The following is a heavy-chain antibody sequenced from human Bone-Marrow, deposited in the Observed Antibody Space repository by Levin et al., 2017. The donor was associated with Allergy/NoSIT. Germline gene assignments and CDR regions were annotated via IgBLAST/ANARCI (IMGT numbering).Heavy chain of an antibody. J-gene: IGHJ4*02. CDR1: GFTFSSYG. CDR3: ARDPLSSVYSSFFDY. CDR2: IWYDGSNK. D-gene: IGHD5/OR15-5a*01. V-gene: IGHV3-33*01. Sequence: GESLKISCAASGFTFSSYGMHWVRQAPGKGLEWVAVIWYDGSNKYYADSVKGRFTISRDNSKNTLYLQMNSLRAEDTAVYYCARDPLSSVYSSFFDYWGQGTLVTVSS.